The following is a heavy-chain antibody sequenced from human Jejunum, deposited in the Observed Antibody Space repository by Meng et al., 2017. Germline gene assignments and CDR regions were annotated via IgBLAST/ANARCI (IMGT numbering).Heavy chain of an antibody. CDR2: INHSGST. D-gene: IGHD6-19*01. Sequence: SETLSLTCAVYGGSFSGYYWSWIRQPPGKGLEWIGEINHSGSTNYNPSLKSRVTISVDTSKNQFSLKLSSVTAADTAVYYCARVRYSSGGYYFDYWGQGTLVTVSS. J-gene: IGHJ4*02. V-gene: IGHV4-34*01. CDR1: GGSFSGYY. CDR3: ARVRYSSGGYYFDY.